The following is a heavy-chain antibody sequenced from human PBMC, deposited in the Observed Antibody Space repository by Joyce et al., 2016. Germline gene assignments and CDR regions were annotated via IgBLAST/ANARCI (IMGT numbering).Heavy chain of an antibody. J-gene: IGHJ4*02. CDR1: GFSLSTSGMC. D-gene: IGHD3-10*01. V-gene: IGHV2-70*15. Sequence: QVTLRESGPALVKPPQTLTLTCTFSGFSLSTSGMCVSWIRQPPGKALEWLARIDWDDDKYYSTSLKTRLTISKDTSKNQVVLTMTNMDPVDTATYYCARAYYYGSGSYSYYFDYWGQGTLVTVSS. CDR3: ARAYYYGSGSYSYYFDY. CDR2: IDWDDDK.